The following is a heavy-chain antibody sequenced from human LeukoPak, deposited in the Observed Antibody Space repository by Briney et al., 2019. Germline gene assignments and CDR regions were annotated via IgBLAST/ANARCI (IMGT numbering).Heavy chain of an antibody. V-gene: IGHV3-66*01. Sequence: AGGSLRLSCAASGFTVSTNYMTWVRQAPGKGLEWVSIIYSDDSTYYADSVKGRFSISRDNSKKTLYLQMNSLRAEDTALYYCARGDGYCSGTSCQEDWGQGTLVTVSS. D-gene: IGHD2-2*01. J-gene: IGHJ4*02. CDR2: IYSDDST. CDR1: GFTVSTNY. CDR3: ARGDGYCSGTSCQED.